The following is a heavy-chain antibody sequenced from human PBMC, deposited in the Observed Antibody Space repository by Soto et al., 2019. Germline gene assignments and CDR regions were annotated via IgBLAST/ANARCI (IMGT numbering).Heavy chain of an antibody. CDR3: AGRNYAGGQHYFDY. CDR1: GGSISSRRYY. Sequence: SETLSITCTVSGGSISSRRYYWGWIRQPPGKGLEWIGSIYYSGSTYYNPSLKSRVTISVDTSKNQFSLKLSSVTAADTAVYYCAGRNYAGGQHYFDYWGQGTLVTVSS. CDR2: IYYSGST. J-gene: IGHJ4*02. D-gene: IGHD2-2*01. V-gene: IGHV4-39*01.